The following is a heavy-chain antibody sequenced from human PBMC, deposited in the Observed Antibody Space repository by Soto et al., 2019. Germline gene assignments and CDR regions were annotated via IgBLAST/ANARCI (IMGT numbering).Heavy chain of an antibody. Sequence: QVQLVQSGAEVKKPGASVKVSCKASGYTFTSYDINWVRQATGQGLEWMGWMNPNSGNPGNAQKFQGRITMTRNTSISTAYMELSSLRSEDTAVYYCARSVEWLASFDYWGQGTLVTVSS. CDR2: MNPNSGNP. D-gene: IGHD6-19*01. CDR3: ARSVEWLASFDY. CDR1: GYTFTSYD. V-gene: IGHV1-8*01. J-gene: IGHJ4*02.